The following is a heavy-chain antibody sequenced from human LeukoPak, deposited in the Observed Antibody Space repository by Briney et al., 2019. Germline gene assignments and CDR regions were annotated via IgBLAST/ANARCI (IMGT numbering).Heavy chain of an antibody. CDR2: INPNSGGT. J-gene: IGHJ4*02. D-gene: IGHD6-19*01. Sequence: ASVKVPCKASGYTFTGYYMHWVRQAPGQGLEWMGWINPNSGGTNYAQKFQGRVTMTRDTSISTAYMELSRLRSDDTAVYYCASYSSGRKNYFDYWGQGTLVTVSS. CDR3: ASYSSGRKNYFDY. V-gene: IGHV1-2*02. CDR1: GYTFTGYY.